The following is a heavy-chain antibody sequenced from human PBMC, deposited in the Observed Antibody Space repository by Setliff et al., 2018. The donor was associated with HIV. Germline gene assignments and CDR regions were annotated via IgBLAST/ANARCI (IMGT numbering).Heavy chain of an antibody. V-gene: IGHV4-59*01. CDR2: IDDSGTT. CDR3: AREDNYYSDSIGYSFFDY. Sequence: TLSLTCTVSGDSISNSYWSWIRQPPGKGLEWIGCIDDSGTTNYNPSLETRVTISIDTSKKQFSLKLSSVTAADTAIYFCAREDNYYSDSIGYSFFDYWGQGTLVTVSS. D-gene: IGHD3-22*01. J-gene: IGHJ4*02. CDR1: GDSISNSY.